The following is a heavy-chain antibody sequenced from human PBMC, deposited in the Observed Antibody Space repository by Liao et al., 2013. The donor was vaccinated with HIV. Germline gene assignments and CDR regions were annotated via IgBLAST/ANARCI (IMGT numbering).Heavy chain of an antibody. CDR3: ARDARSGPFDY. CDR1: GGSISSGSYY. Sequence: QVQLQESGPGLVKPSQTLSLTCTVSGGSISSGSYYWNWIRQPAGKGLEWIGRIYASGSTNYNPSLKSRVTMSIDTSTNQFSLKLSSVTAADTALYYCARDARSGPFDYWGQGTLVTVSS. J-gene: IGHJ4*02. CDR2: IYASGST. V-gene: IGHV4-61*02. D-gene: IGHD3-3*01.